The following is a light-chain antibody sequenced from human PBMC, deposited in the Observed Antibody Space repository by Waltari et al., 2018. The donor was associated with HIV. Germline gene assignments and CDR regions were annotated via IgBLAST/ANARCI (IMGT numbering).Light chain of an antibody. Sequence: QAVVTQEPSLTVSPGGSVTLTCRSSTGTVTRSHYTYCFRQILGQAPRTLIYDTSNTHSWTPARFSGSLLGGKAALTLSGAQPEDEAEYYCLLSYSGALRGVFGGGTKLTVL. CDR2: DTS. V-gene: IGLV7-46*01. CDR3: LLSYSGALRGV. J-gene: IGLJ2*01. CDR1: TGTVTRSHY.